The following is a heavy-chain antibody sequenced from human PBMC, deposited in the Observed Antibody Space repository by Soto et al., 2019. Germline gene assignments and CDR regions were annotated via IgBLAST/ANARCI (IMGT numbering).Heavy chain of an antibody. D-gene: IGHD3-3*01. V-gene: IGHV3-30-3*01. CDR1: GFTFSSYA. CDR3: ARDRFGTKIFGEFDP. Sequence: GGSLRLSCAASGFTFSSYAMHWVRQVPGKGLEWVAVISFDGSKRYYADSVKGRFTISRDNSKNTLYLQMDSLKTEDTGVYYCARDRFGTKIFGEFDPWGQGTLVTVSS. J-gene: IGHJ5*02. CDR2: ISFDGSKR.